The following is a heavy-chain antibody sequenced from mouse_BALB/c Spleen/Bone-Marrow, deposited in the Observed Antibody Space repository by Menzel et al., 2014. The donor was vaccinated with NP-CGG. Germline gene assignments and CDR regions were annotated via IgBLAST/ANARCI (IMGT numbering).Heavy chain of an antibody. Sequence: EVQLVESGGGLVQPGGSLKLSCAASGFDFSRYWMSWVRQAPGKGLEWIGEINPDSSTINYTPSLKYKFIISRDNAKNTLYQQMSKVRSEDTALYYGARLSYYGRFAYWGQGTLVTVSA. V-gene: IGHV4-1*02. CDR1: GFDFSRYW. J-gene: IGHJ3*01. CDR2: INPDSSTI. CDR3: ARLSYYGRFAY. D-gene: IGHD1-1*01.